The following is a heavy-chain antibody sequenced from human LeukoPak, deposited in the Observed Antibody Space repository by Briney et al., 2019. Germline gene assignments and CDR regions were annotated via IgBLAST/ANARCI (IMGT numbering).Heavy chain of an antibody. V-gene: IGHV3-23*01. CDR1: GFTFSSYA. CDR2: ISDSGDYT. D-gene: IGHD2-8*01. CDR3: AKDTSIGKYCTNRACSPFDY. J-gene: IGHJ4*02. Sequence: PGGSLTLSCAGSGFTFSSYAMSWVRQAPGQGLEWVSVISDSGDYTSYADSVRGRFTISRDTSRNTLYLQMISLRPEDTAVYYCAKDTSIGKYCTNRACSPFDYWGQGTLVTVSS.